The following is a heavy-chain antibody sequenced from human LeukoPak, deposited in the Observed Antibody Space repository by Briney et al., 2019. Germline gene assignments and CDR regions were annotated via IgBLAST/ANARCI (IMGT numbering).Heavy chain of an antibody. CDR2: ISYDGSNK. CDR1: GFSFSSYG. CDR3: AKDFESVVPYYGSGTDY. D-gene: IGHD3-10*01. J-gene: IGHJ4*02. V-gene: IGHV3-30*18. Sequence: GGSLRLSCAASGFSFSSYGMHWVRQAPGKGLEWVAVISYDGSNKYYAGSVKGRFTISRDNSKNTLYLQMNSLRAEDTAVYYCAKDFESVVPYYGSGTDYWGQGALVTVSS.